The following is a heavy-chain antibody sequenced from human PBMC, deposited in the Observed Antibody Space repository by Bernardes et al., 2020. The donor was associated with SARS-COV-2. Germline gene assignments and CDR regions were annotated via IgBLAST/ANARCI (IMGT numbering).Heavy chain of an antibody. V-gene: IGHV1-18*01. D-gene: IGHD3-3*01. Sequence: ASVKVSCKASGYTFTSYGISWVRQAPGQGLEWMGWISAYNGNTNYAQKLQGRVTMTTDTSTSTAYMELRSLRSDDTAVYYCARGYDFWSGYFEFDPWGQGTLVTVSS. CDR1: GYTFTSYG. J-gene: IGHJ5*02. CDR2: ISAYNGNT. CDR3: ARGYDFWSGYFEFDP.